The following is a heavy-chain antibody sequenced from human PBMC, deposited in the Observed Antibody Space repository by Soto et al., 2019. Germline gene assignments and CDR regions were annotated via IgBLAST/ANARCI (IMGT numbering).Heavy chain of an antibody. Sequence: GGSLRLSCAASGFTFSSYSMNWVRQAPGKGLEWVSFISTTSTPIYYADSVKGRFTISRDNVKNSLYLQMNSLRAEDTAVYYCARYDYGNYGGAFDIWGQGTVVTVSS. CDR3: ARYDYGNYGGAFDI. D-gene: IGHD4-17*01. J-gene: IGHJ3*02. CDR1: GFTFSSYS. CDR2: ISTTSTPI. V-gene: IGHV3-48*01.